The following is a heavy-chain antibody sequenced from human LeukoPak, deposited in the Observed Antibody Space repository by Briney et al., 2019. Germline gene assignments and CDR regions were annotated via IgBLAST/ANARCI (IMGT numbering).Heavy chain of an antibody. CDR3: ARERIAVAAIDY. D-gene: IGHD6-19*01. J-gene: IGHJ4*02. V-gene: IGHV3-48*04. CDR2: ISSSGSTI. Sequence: GGSLRLSCAASGFTFSSYWMHWVRQAPGKGLEWVSYISSSGSTIYYADSVKGRFTISRDNAKNSLYLQMNSLRAEDTAVYYCARERIAVAAIDYWGQGTLVTVSS. CDR1: GFTFSSYW.